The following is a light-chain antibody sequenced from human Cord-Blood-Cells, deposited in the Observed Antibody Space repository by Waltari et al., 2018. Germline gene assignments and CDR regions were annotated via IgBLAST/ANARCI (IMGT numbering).Light chain of an antibody. V-gene: IGKV2-28*01. CDR2: LGS. Sequence: DIVMTQSPLSLPVTPGEPASISCRSSQSLLHSNGYNYLDWYLQKPGQSPQLLIYLGSNRASGIPDRFSGSGSGTDFTLKISRVEAEDFGVYYCMQALQTPITVGQGTRLEIK. J-gene: IGKJ5*01. CDR3: MQALQTPIT. CDR1: QSLLHSNGYNY.